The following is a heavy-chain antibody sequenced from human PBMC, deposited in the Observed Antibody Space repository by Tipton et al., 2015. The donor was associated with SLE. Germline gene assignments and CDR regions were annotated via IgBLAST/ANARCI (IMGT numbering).Heavy chain of an antibody. D-gene: IGHD5-24*01. V-gene: IGHV1-8*01. Sequence: QLVQSGAEVKRPGASVKVSCKASGYTFTNYDINWVRQATGQGLEWMGWMNPNSGNTAYAQKFQGRVTMTRDTSISTAYMELSSLRSEDTAVYYCARAPPQLGFDYWGQGTLVTVSS. J-gene: IGHJ4*02. CDR3: ARAPPQLGFDY. CDR1: GYTFTNYD. CDR2: MNPNSGNT.